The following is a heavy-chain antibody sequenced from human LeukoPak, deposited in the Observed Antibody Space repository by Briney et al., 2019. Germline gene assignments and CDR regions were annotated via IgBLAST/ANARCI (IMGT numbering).Heavy chain of an antibody. D-gene: IGHD2-21*02. V-gene: IGHV3-30*18. CDR2: TSYDGSNK. CDR1: GFTFSNYG. CDR3: AKDCGGDCYLSHYYYGMDV. J-gene: IGHJ6*02. Sequence: GGSLRLSCTASGFTFSNYGMHWVRQAPGKGLEWVPVTSYDGSNKYYADSVKGRFTISRDNSKNTLYLQVNSLRAEDTAVYYCAKDCGGDCYLSHYYYGMDVWGQGTTVTVS.